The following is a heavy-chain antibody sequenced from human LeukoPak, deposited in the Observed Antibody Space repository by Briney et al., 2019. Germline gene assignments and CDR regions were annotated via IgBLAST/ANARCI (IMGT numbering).Heavy chain of an antibody. V-gene: IGHV1-2*02. J-gene: IGHJ5*02. CDR3: ARPHYYDRDWFDP. CDR2: INPNSGGT. Sequence: ASVKVSCKASGYTFTGYYMHWVRQAPGQGPEWMGWINPNSGGTNYAQKFQGRVTMTRDTSISTAYMELSRLRSDDTAVYYCARPHYYDRDWFDPWGQGTLVTVSS. D-gene: IGHD3-22*01. CDR1: GYTFTGYY.